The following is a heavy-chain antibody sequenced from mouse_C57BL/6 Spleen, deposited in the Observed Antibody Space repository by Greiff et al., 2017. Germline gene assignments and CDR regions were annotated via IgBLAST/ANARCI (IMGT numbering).Heavy chain of an antibody. J-gene: IGHJ4*01. CDR1: GYAFTNYL. CDR3: ARRAYYSKWDAMDY. CDR2: INPGSGGT. V-gene: IGHV1-54*01. D-gene: IGHD2-5*01. Sequence: VKLQESGAELVRPGTSVKVSCKASGYAFTNYLIGWVKQRPGQGLEWIGVINPGSGGTNYNEKFKGKATLTADKASSTAYMQLSSLTSEDSAVYFCARRAYYSKWDAMDYWGQGTSVTVSS.